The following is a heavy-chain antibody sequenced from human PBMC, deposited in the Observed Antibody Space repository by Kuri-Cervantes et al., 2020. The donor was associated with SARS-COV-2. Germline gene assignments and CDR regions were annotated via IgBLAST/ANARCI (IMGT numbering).Heavy chain of an antibody. V-gene: IGHV4-59*08. D-gene: IGHD1-26*01. CDR3: ARQSGSYDAVYFDD. CDR2: SYYSWST. CDR1: GGSISSYY. Sequence: SETLSLTCTVFGGSISSYYWSWIRQPPGKGLEWIGYSYYSWSTNYNPSLKSRVTISVDTSKNQFSLKLNFVTAAATAVYYCARQSGSYDAVYFDDWGQGTLVTVSS. J-gene: IGHJ4*02.